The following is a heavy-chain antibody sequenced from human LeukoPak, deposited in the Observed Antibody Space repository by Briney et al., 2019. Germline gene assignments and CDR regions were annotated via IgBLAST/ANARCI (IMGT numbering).Heavy chain of an antibody. Sequence: SVKVSCKASGGTFSSYAISWVRQAPGQGLEWMGGIIPIFGTANYAQKFQGRVTITADESTSTAYMELSSLRSEDTAVYYCARDHGVRYYGSGSWYYFDYWGQGTLVTVSS. CDR3: ARDHGVRYYGSGSWYYFDY. V-gene: IGHV1-69*13. CDR2: IIPIFGTA. CDR1: GGTFSSYA. J-gene: IGHJ4*02. D-gene: IGHD3-10*01.